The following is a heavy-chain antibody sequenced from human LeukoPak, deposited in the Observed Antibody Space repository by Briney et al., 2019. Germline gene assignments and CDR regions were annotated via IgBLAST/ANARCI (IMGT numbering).Heavy chain of an antibody. J-gene: IGHJ5*02. CDR1: GFTFSDYW. CDR3: ARTSLGWLDP. CDR2: IDQDGRDK. D-gene: IGHD7-27*01. Sequence: GGSLRLSCAASGFTFSDYWMSWVRQAPGKGLEWVATIDQDGRDKFSVDSVKGRFTISRDNARNSMYLQMKSLRVEDTAVYCCARTSLGWLDPWGQGALVTVSS. V-gene: IGHV3-7*01.